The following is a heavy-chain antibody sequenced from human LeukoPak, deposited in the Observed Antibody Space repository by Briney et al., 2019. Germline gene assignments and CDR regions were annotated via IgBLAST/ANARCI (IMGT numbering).Heavy chain of an antibody. CDR2: IYYSGST. D-gene: IGHD6-19*01. CDR1: GGSISSYY. V-gene: IGHV4-39*01. J-gene: IGHJ4*02. CDR3: ARRAVAGTQEYDY. Sequence: NPSETLSLTCTVSGGSISSYYWGWIRQPPGKGLEWIGSIYYSGSTYYNPSLKSRVTISVDTSKNQFSLKLSSVTAADTAVYYCARRAVAGTQEYDYWGQGTLVTVSS.